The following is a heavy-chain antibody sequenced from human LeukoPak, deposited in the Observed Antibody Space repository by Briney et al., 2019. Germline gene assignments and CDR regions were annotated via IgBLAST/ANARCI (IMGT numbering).Heavy chain of an antibody. J-gene: IGHJ4*02. V-gene: IGHV3-30-3*01. CDR2: ISYDGSNK. CDR1: GFTFSSYA. Sequence: GGSLRLSCAASGFTFSSYAMHWVRQAPGKGLEWVAVISYDGSNKYYADSVKGRFTISRDNSKNTLYLQMNSLRAEDTAVYYCARAPGGVAEGGNWGQGTLVTVSS. D-gene: IGHD6-19*01. CDR3: ARAPGGVAEGGN.